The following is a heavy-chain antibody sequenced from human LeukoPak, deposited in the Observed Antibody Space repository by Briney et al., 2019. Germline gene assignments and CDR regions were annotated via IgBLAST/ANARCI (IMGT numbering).Heavy chain of an antibody. CDR2: MYSTGST. CDR1: GGSISSYY. CDR3: ASAPSYYYGSGSYEY. J-gene: IGHJ4*02. D-gene: IGHD3-10*01. V-gene: IGHV4-4*07. Sequence: SETLSLTCTVSGGSISSYYWSWLRQTAGKGLEWIGRMYSTGSTNYNPSLKSRVTMSVDTSKNHFSLELSAVTAADTAVYYCASAPSYYYGSGSYEYWGQGTLVTVSS.